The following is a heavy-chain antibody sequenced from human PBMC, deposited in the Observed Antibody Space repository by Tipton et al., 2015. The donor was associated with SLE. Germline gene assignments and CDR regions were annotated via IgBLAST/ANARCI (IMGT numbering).Heavy chain of an antibody. D-gene: IGHD2-21*02. V-gene: IGHV3-11*04. CDR2: ISSSGSTI. CDR1: GFTFSDYY. Sequence: LTCAASGFTFSDYYMSWIRQAPGKGLEWVSYISSSGSTIYYADSVKGRFTISRDNAKNTLYLQMNSLGAEDTAVYYCAREGVTYYYYMDVWGKGTTVTVSS. CDR3: AREGVTYYYYMDV. J-gene: IGHJ6*03.